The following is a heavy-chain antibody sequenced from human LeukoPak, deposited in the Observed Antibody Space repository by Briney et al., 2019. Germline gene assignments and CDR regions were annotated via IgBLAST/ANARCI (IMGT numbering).Heavy chain of an antibody. CDR2: IYPGDSDI. V-gene: IGHV5-51*01. D-gene: IGHD2-21*02. J-gene: IGHJ4*02. CDR1: GYSFTSYW. Sequence: GESLKISCKGSGYSFTSYWIGWVRQMPGKGLEWMGIIYPGDSDIRYSPSYQGQVTFSADKSINTAYLQWSSLKASDSAMYFCARQRDLVTDRSLDYWGQGTLVTVSS. CDR3: ARQRDLVTDRSLDY.